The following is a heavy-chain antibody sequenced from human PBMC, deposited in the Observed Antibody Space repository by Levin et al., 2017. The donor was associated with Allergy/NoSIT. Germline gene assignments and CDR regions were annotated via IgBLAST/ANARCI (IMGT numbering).Heavy chain of an antibody. Sequence: GESLKISCKASGYTFTSYGISWVRQAPGQGLEWMGWISAYNGNTNYAQKLQGRVTMTTDTSTSTAYMELRSLRSDDTAVYYCARVSCSSTSCYVPYDAFDIWGQGTMVTVSS. CDR1: GYTFTSYG. V-gene: IGHV1-18*01. J-gene: IGHJ3*02. D-gene: IGHD2-2*01. CDR2: ISAYNGNT. CDR3: ARVSCSSTSCYVPYDAFDI.